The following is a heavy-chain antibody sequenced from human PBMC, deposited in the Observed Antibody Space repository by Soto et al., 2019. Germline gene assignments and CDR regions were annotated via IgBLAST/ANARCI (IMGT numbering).Heavy chain of an antibody. CDR1: GFTFSSYS. J-gene: IGHJ4*02. CDR3: ARDGSAGGYFDY. V-gene: IGHV3-21*01. CDR2: ISSSSSYI. Sequence: ESGGGLVKPGGSLRLSCAASGFTFSSYSMNWVRQAPGKGLEWVSSISSSSSYIYYADSVNGRFTISRDNAKNSLYLQMNSLRAEDTAVYYCARDGSAGGYFDYWGQGTLVTVSS. D-gene: IGHD3-10*01.